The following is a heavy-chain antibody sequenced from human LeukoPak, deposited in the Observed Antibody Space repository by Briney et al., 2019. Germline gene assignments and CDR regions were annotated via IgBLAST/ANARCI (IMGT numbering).Heavy chain of an antibody. V-gene: IGHV3-21*01. D-gene: IGHD3-22*01. CDR2: ISSRSNYI. Sequence: GGSLRFSCGGSGFTFSHYSMNWVRQAPGKGLEWVSFISSRSNYIYYADSVKGRFISSRDNARNSLYLQMNGLTVDDTAVYYCARDLYRIVVVPHYFDYWGQGTLVTVSS. CDR3: ARDLYRIVVVPHYFDY. J-gene: IGHJ4*02. CDR1: GFTFSHYS.